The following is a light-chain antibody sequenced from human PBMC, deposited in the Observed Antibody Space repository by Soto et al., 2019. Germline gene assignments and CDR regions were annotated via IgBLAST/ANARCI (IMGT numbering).Light chain of an antibody. CDR3: QQYGSSPRT. V-gene: IGKV3-20*01. J-gene: IGKJ1*01. Sequence: DIVLTQAPGTLSLSPWERATPSCRASQSVGSVYLAWYQQKPGQAPRLLIHGASNRASGIPGRFSGSGSGTDFTLTISRLEPEDFAVYYCQQYGSSPRTFGQGTKVDIK. CDR1: QSVGSVY. CDR2: GAS.